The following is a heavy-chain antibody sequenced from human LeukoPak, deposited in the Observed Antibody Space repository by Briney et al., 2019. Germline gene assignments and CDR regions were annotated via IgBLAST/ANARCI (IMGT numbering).Heavy chain of an antibody. CDR3: ARFSRWLPFEY. J-gene: IGHJ4*02. Sequence: SETLSLTCTVSGGSISSGDYYWSWIRQPPGKGLEWIGYIYYSGSTYYNPSLKSRVTISVDTSKNQFSLKLTSVTAADTAVYYCARFSRWLPFEYWGQGTLVTVSS. D-gene: IGHD5-12*01. CDR1: GGSISSGDYY. V-gene: IGHV4-30-4*01. CDR2: IYYSGST.